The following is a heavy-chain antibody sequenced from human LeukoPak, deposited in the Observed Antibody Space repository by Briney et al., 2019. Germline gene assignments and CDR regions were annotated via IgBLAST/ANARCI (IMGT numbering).Heavy chain of an antibody. Sequence: SETLSLTCTVSGGSISSSHYYWGWIRQPPGKGLEWIAHISYSGSTYYNPSLRSRVTISVDTSKNQFSLKLASMTAADAAIFYCASVNYVDYGFDYWGQGTLVTVSS. CDR1: GGSISSSHYY. V-gene: IGHV4-39*01. CDR3: ASVNYVDYGFDY. CDR2: ISYSGST. D-gene: IGHD4-17*01. J-gene: IGHJ4*02.